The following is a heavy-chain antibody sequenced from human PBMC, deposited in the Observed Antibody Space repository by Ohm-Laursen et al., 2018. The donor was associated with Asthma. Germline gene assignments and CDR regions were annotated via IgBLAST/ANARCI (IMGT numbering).Heavy chain of an antibody. D-gene: IGHD3-22*01. Sequence: TLSLTCTVSGGSISSGGYYWSWIRQHPGKALEWIGHIYNSGSTHYIPSLESRLTMSIDTSKNQFSLKLSSVTAADTAVYYCARVSRLGSSGYYFDYWGQGTLVTVSS. CDR2: IYNSGST. CDR1: GGSISSGGYY. V-gene: IGHV4-31*03. CDR3: ARVSRLGSSGYYFDY. J-gene: IGHJ4*02.